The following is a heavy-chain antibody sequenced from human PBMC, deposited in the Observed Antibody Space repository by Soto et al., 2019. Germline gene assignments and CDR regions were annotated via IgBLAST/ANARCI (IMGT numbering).Heavy chain of an antibody. V-gene: IGHV3-33*01. CDR1: GSIFSGYG. CDR3: ARDGIGGTVFRGFCDY. D-gene: IGHD1-7*01. CDR2: IWHDGSNK. J-gene: IGHJ4*02. Sequence: QKYLVESGGGVVQPGGSLRLSCVASGSIFSGYGMHWVRQAPGKGLEWVAVIWHDGSNKYYADSVKGRFTISRDNSKNMLYRQMDRLRAEDTAVYYCARDGIGGTVFRGFCDYWGQGTLVTVSS.